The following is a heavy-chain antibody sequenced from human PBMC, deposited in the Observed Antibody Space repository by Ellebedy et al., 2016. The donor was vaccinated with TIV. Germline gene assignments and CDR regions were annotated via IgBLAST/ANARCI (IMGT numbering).Heavy chain of an antibody. J-gene: IGHJ4*02. V-gene: IGHV4-34*01. CDR1: GGSFSGYY. CDR2: IYHNGSP. Sequence: SETLSLTCAVYGGSFSGYYWSWIRQPPGKRLEWIGNIYHNGSPYYNPSLESRVTISLETSKNQISLRLTSVTAADTAIYYCARGFPLMRGEFYLDSWGQGVLVTVS. CDR3: ARGFPLMRGEFYLDS. D-gene: IGHD3-16*01.